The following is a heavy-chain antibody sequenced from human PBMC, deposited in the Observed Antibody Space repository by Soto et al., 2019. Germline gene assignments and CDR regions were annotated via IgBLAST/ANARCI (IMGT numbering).Heavy chain of an antibody. D-gene: IGHD1-26*01. V-gene: IGHV1-46*03. CDR3: ARDRAPGWAYYYGMDV. J-gene: IGHJ6*02. CDR1: GNTFTSYY. CDR2: INPSSGST. Sequence: ASVNVSCKASGNTFTSYYMHWGRQAPGQGLEWMGIINPSSGSTSYAQKFQGRVTMTRDTSTSTVYMELSSLRSEDTAVYYCARDRAPGWAYYYGMDVWG.